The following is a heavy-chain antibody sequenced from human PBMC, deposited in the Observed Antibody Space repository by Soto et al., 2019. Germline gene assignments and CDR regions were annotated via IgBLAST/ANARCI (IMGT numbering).Heavy chain of an antibody. CDR1: GGTLSSYV. J-gene: IGHJ3*02. CDR3: ARVLRIQTRKNAFDI. D-gene: IGHD5-18*01. Sequence: QVQLVQSGAEVKKPGSSVKVSCKASGGTLSSYVVSWVRQGPGQGLEWMGGITPIFGTTNYAQKFQSRVTITTNESTSTANMGLRSLRSEVTATYYCARVLRIQTRKNAFDIWGQGPMVTVSS. V-gene: IGHV1-69*01. CDR2: ITPIFGTT.